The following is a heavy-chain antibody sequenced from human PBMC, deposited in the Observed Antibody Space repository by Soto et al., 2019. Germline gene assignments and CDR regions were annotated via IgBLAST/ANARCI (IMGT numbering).Heavy chain of an antibody. CDR2: ISYDGSKK. CDR1: GFNFSSYG. CDR3: AKDPNYGDYVPTHFDY. D-gene: IGHD4-17*01. V-gene: IGHV3-30*18. J-gene: IGHJ4*02. Sequence: QVHLVESGGGVVQPGRSLRLSCAASGFNFSSYGMHWVRQAPGKGLEWVAVISYDGSKKYYADSVKGRFTISRDISKNTLRLQMNSLRGEDTAVYFCAKDPNYGDYVPTHFDYWGQGILVSVSS.